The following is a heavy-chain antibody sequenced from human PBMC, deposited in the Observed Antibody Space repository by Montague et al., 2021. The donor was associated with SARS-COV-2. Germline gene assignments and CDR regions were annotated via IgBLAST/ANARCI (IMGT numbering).Heavy chain of an antibody. CDR3: ARDLFWGTDSGTQQSRDY. V-gene: IGHV3-33*01. J-gene: IGHJ4*02. Sequence: SLRLSCAASGFTFSSYGMHWVRQAPGKGLEWVAVIWYDGSNKYYADSVKGRFTIYRDNTMNTLYLQMNSLRAEDTGVYYCARDLFWGTDSGTQQSRDYWGQGTLVTVSS. D-gene: IGHD3-16*01. CDR1: GFTFSSYG. CDR2: IWYDGSNK.